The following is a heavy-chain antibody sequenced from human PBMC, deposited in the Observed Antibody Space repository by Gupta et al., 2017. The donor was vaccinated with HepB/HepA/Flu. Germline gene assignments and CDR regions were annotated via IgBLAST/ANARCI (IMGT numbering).Heavy chain of an antibody. V-gene: IGHV1-18*01. CDR1: GYIFRTHG. Sequence: QVQLVQSGAEVKKPGASVKVPCKTSGYIFRTHGISWVRQAPGQGLEWMGWITAYNDNTNYAQKFQGRVTMTTDTSTATAYMELRSLRSDDTAIYYCARDLVSRSVAYFDNWGQGTLVTVSS. J-gene: IGHJ4*02. CDR3: ARDLVSRSVAYFDN. D-gene: IGHD6-6*01. CDR2: ITAYNDNT.